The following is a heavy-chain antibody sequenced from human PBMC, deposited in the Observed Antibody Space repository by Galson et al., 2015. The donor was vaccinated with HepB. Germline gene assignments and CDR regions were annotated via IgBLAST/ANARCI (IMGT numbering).Heavy chain of an antibody. J-gene: IGHJ4*02. CDR2: IRQDRSEK. D-gene: IGHD3-10*01. Sequence: SLRLSCAASGFTFSRSWMSWVRQAPGKGLEWVANIRQDRSEKYYLDSVKGRFTISRDNAKNSLYLQMNSLRAEDTAVYYCARDLFGSGSSPFDYWGQGTLVTVSS. V-gene: IGHV3-7*03. CDR3: ARDLFGSGSSPFDY. CDR1: GFTFSRSW.